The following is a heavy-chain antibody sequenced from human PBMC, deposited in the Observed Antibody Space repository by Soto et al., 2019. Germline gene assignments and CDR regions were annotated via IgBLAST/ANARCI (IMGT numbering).Heavy chain of an antibody. V-gene: IGHV2-5*01. J-gene: IGHJ4*02. Sequence: SGPTLVNPTQTLTLTCTFSGFSLSTSGVGVGWIRQPPGKALEWLALIYWNDDKRYSPSLKSRLTITKDTSKNQVVLTMTNMDPVDTATYYCAHIPVTYYAFWSGYYGFDYWGQGTLVTVSS. CDR3: AHIPVTYYAFWSGYYGFDY. D-gene: IGHD3-3*01. CDR2: IYWNDDK. CDR1: GFSLSTSGVG.